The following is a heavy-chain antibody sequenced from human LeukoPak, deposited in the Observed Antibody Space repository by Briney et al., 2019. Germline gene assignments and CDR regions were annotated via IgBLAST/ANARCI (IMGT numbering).Heavy chain of an antibody. CDR3: VLIHDSSSWSFSFDY. J-gene: IGHJ4*02. CDR2: IYPGDSDT. D-gene: IGHD6-13*01. CDR1: GYSFTSYW. V-gene: IGHV5-51*01. Sequence: GESLKISCKGSGYSFTSYWIGWVRQMPGKGLEWMGIIYPGDSDTRYSPSFQGQVTISAGKSISTAYLQWSSLKASDTAMYYCVLIHDSSSWSFSFDYWGQGTLVTVSS.